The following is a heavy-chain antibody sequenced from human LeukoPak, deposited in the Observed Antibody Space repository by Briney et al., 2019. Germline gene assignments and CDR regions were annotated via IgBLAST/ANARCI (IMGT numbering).Heavy chain of an antibody. CDR3: AIRSYGILYFDY. J-gene: IGHJ4*02. D-gene: IGHD5-18*01. V-gene: IGHV4-39*01. CDR2: IYYSGST. CDR1: GGSISSSSYT. Sequence: SETLSLTCTVSGGSISSSSYTRGWIRQPPGKGLEWIGSIYYSGSTYYNPSLKSRVTISVDTSKNQFSLKLSSVTAADTAVYYCAIRSYGILYFDYWGQGTLVTVSS.